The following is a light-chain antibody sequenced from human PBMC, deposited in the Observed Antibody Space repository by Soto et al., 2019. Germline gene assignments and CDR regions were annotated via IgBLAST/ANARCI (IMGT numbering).Light chain of an antibody. J-gene: IGKJ4*01. CDR1: QDISRY. Sequence: DIQMTQSPSSLSASVGDRVTITCQASQDISRYLNWYQQKPGKAPKLLIYDTSNLETGVPSRFSGSGSGTDFTFTISSLQPEDIATYYCQQYDNLPLTFGGGTKVEIK. CDR2: DTS. V-gene: IGKV1-33*01. CDR3: QQYDNLPLT.